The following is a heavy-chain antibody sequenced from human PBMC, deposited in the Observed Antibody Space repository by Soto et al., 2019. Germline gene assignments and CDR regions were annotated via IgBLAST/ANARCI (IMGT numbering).Heavy chain of an antibody. Sequence: GESLKISCKGSGYSFTSYWISWVRQMPGKGLEWMGRIDPSDSYTNYSPSFQGHVTISADKSISTAYLQWSSLKASDTAMYYCAGRRISGYKVLADVYYYYGMDVWGQGTTVTVSS. CDR1: GYSFTSYW. CDR3: AGRRISGYKVLADVYYYYGMDV. D-gene: IGHD1-20*01. CDR2: IDPSDSYT. J-gene: IGHJ6*02. V-gene: IGHV5-10-1*01.